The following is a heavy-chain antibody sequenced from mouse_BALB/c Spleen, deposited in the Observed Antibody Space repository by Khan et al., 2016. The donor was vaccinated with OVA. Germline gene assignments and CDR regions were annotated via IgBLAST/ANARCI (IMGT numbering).Heavy chain of an antibody. CDR3: TRETVLDVYRYFDV. J-gene: IGHJ1*01. Sequence: EVQLVESGGGLVQPGGSLRLSCATSGFTLTDYYMSWVRQPPGKALEWLGFIRNKANGYTTEYSASVKGRFTISSDNSQRVLYLQMNTLRAEDSATYYCTRETVLDVYRYFDVWGAGTTVTVSS. V-gene: IGHV7-3*02. CDR2: IRNKANGYTT. CDR1: GFTLTDYY. D-gene: IGHD1-1*01.